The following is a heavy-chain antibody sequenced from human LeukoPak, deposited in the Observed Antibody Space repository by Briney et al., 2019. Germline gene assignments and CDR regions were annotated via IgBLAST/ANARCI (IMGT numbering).Heavy chain of an antibody. CDR1: GGSISSGGYS. CDR2: IYHSGST. D-gene: IGHD3-10*01. Sequence: PSETLSLTCAVSGGSISSGGYSWSWIRQPPGKGLEWIGYIYHSGSTYYNPSLKSRVTISVDRSKNQFSLKLSSVTAADTAVYYCARGRQAGYGSGSYKFDYWGQGTLVTVSS. V-gene: IGHV4-30-2*01. CDR3: ARGRQAGYGSGSYKFDY. J-gene: IGHJ4*02.